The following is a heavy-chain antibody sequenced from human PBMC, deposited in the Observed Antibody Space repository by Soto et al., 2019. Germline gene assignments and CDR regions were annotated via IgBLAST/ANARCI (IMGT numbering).Heavy chain of an antibody. CDR3: ARDRPRSITIFGVVTENTGVYYGMDV. CDR1: GFTFSSYS. J-gene: IGHJ6*02. V-gene: IGHV3-21*01. Sequence: GGSLRLSCAASGFTFSSYSMNWVRQAPGKGLEWVSSISSSSSYIYYADSVKGRFTISRDNAKNSLYLQMNSLRAEDTAVYYCARDRPRSITIFGVVTENTGVYYGMDVWGQGTTVTVSS. CDR2: ISSSSSYI. D-gene: IGHD3-3*01.